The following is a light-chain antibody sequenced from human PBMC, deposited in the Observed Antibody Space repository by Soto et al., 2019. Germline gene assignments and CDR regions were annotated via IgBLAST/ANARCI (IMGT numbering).Light chain of an antibody. CDR3: QQRGSRPPWT. J-gene: IGKJ1*01. CDR2: DAS. CDR1: QSVGKY. Sequence: EIVLTQSPGTLSLSPVERATLSCMASQSVGKYLFWYQQKPGQAPRLLIYDASNRATGIPARFRGSGSWTDFTLTISSLEPEDFAVYYCQQRGSRPPWTFGQGTKVDIK. V-gene: IGKV3-11*01.